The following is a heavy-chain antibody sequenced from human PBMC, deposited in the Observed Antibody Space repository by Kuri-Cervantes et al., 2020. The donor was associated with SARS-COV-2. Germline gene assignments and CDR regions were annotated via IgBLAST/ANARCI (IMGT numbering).Heavy chain of an antibody. CDR3: ASQAGGRYYYYYMDV. V-gene: IGHV3-30-3*01. CDR2: ISYDGSNK. J-gene: IGHJ6*03. Sequence: GGSLRLSCAASGFTFSNAWMSWVRQAPGKGLEWVAVISYDGSNKYYADSVKGRFTISRDNSKNTLYLQMNSLRAEDTAVYYCASQAGGRYYYYYMDVWGKGTTVTVSS. D-gene: IGHD1-26*01. CDR1: GFTFSNAW.